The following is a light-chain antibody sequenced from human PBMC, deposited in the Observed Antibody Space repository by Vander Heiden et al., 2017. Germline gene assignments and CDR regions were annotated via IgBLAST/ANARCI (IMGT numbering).Light chain of an antibody. CDR1: QSVSSY. J-gene: IGKJ4*01. CDR2: DAS. CDR3: QQRSNWPAIT. V-gene: IGKV3-11*01. Sequence: EIVLTQSPATLSLSPGERATLSCRASQSVSSYLAWCQQKPGQAPRLLIYDASNRATGIPARFSGSGYGTDFTLTISSLEPEDFAVYYCQQRSNWPAITFGGGTKVEIK.